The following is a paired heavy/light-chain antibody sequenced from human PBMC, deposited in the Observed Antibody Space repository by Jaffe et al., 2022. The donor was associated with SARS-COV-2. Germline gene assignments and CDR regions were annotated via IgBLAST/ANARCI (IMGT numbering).Light chain of an antibody. Sequence: QSELTQPPSVSGAPGQTVIISCTGSSSNIGAGYTVHWYQQLPGTAPKLLIYSANNRPSGVPDRFSGSKSGTSASLAITGLQAEDEADYFCQSYDTSLRGRVFGGGTKVTVL. CDR2: SAN. CDR1: SSNIGAGYT. CDR3: QSYDTSLRGRV. V-gene: IGLV1-40*01. J-gene: IGLJ2*01.
Heavy chain of an antibody. V-gene: IGHV3-11*01. CDR1: GFTFRHYF. CDR2: INGSGTPI. CDR3: GRDTEVGTDH. J-gene: IGHJ4*02. Sequence: QVHLVESGGGLVRPGGSLRLSCAASGFTFRHYFMSWVRRAPGKGLEWVSYINGSGTPIYYADSVRGRFSISRDNAKNSLFLQMNSLRAEDTAIYYCGRDTEVGTDHWGQGTLVSVSS. D-gene: IGHD2-8*02.